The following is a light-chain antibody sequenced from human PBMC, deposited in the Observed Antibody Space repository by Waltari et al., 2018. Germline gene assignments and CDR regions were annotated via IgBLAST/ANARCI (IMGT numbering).Light chain of an antibody. J-gene: IGLJ3*02. CDR3: TSYRSSDTWV. CDR1: SSDVGAYNF. V-gene: IGLV2-14*01. Sequence: QSALTQPASVSGSPGQSITISCTGTSSDVGAYNFVSWYQHHPGKAPKLLVSGVTNRPSGVASRFPVSKSGNTASLTISGLQAEDEADYYCTSYRSSDTWVFGGGTKLTVL. CDR2: GVT.